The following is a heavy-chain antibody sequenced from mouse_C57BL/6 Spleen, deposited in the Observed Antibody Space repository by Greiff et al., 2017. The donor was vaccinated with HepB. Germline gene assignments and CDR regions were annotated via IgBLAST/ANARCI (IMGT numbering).Heavy chain of an antibody. J-gene: IGHJ3*01. CDR3: ASSYYSNYEFAY. CDR1: GYTFTSYN. V-gene: IGHV1-12*01. CDR2: IYPGNGDT. D-gene: IGHD2-5*01. Sequence: QVQLKQSGAELVRPGASVKMSCKASGYTFTSYNMHWVKKTPRQGLEWIGAIYPGNGDTSYNQKFKGKATLTVDKSSSTAYMQLSSLTSEDSAVYFCASSYYSNYEFAYWGQGTLVTVSA.